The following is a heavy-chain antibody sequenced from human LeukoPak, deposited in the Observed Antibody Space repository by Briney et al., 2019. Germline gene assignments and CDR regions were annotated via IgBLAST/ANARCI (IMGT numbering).Heavy chain of an antibody. CDR1: GFTFRRYS. Sequence: GGSLRLSCTASGFTFRRYSFNWVRQAPGKGLEWVSTISSGSDYIYYADSVRGRFTISRDNAGNSLYLQMNSLRAEDTAAYYCTRDFSLAAPQAFDHWGHGSLVNVSS. D-gene: IGHD6-6*01. J-gene: IGHJ4*01. CDR2: ISSGSDYI. CDR3: TRDFSLAAPQAFDH. V-gene: IGHV3-21*01.